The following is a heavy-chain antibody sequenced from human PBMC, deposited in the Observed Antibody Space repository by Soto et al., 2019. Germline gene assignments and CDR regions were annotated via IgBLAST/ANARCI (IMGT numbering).Heavy chain of an antibody. CDR3: ARKVAVVVPAAMAQNWFDP. CDR1: GGTFSSYA. J-gene: IGHJ5*02. D-gene: IGHD2-2*01. Sequence: QVQLVQSGAEVKKPGSSVKVSCKASGGTFSSYAISWVRQAPGQGLEWMGVIIPIFGTANYAQKVQGRVTITADESTSKAYVELRSLRSEGTAVYYCARKVAVVVPAAMAQNWFDPGGQGTLVTVSS. V-gene: IGHV1-69*01. CDR2: IIPIFGTA.